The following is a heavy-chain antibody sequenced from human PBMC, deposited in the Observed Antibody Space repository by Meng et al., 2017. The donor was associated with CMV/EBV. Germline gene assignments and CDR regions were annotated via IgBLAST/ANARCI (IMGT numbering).Heavy chain of an antibody. CDR3: ARDNRRGGVDY. J-gene: IGHJ4*02. D-gene: IGHD3-3*01. CDR1: GGSISSGDYY. CDR2: IYYSGST. Sequence: QGQLQESGPGLVKPSQPLPLTCTVSGGSISSGDYYWSWIRQPPGKGLEWIGYIYYSGSTYYNPSLKSRVTISVDTSKNQFSLKLSSVTAADTAVYYCARDNRRGGVDYWGQGTLVTVSS. V-gene: IGHV4-30-4*08.